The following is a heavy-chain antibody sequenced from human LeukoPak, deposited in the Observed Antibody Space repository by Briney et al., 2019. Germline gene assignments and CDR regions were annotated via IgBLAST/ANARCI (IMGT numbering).Heavy chain of an antibody. CDR3: ARENFGDVFDY. V-gene: IGHV3-23*01. J-gene: IGHJ4*02. CDR1: GFTFSSYA. CDR2: ISGSGGST. D-gene: IGHD4-17*01. Sequence: PGRSLRLSCAASGFTFSSYAMSWVRQAPGNWLEWVSAISGSGGSTYYADSVKGPFTISRDNAKNSLYLQMNSLRAEDTAVYYCARENFGDVFDYWGQGTLVTVSS.